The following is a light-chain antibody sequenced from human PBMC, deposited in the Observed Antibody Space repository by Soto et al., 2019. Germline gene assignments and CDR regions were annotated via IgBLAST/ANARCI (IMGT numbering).Light chain of an antibody. J-gene: IGKJ4*01. V-gene: IGKV1-33*01. CDR1: QDIRNC. CDR3: QQCDSLPLT. Sequence: DIQMTQSPSSLSASVGDRVTITCQASQDIRNCLNWYQQKPGKAPKLLIYGASNLETGVPSRFSGSRSGTDFTCTISSLQPEDIATYYCQQCDSLPLTFGGGTKVEFK. CDR2: GAS.